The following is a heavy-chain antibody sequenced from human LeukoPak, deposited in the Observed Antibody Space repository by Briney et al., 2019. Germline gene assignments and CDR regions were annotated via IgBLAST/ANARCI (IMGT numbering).Heavy chain of an antibody. V-gene: IGHV4-4*02. J-gene: IGHJ4*02. CDR2: IYHSGSP. Sequence: SETLSLTCAVSGGSISSNNWWGWVRQPPGKGLEWIGEIYHSGSPNYNPSLKSRVTISVDKSRNHFSLNLSSVTAADTAVYYCARVNINNWHSCDYWGQGTPVTVSS. CDR3: ARVNINNWHSCDY. D-gene: IGHD1-1*01. CDR1: GGSISSNNW.